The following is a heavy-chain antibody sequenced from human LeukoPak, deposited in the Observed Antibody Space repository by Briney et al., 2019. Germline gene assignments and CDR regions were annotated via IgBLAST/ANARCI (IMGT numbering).Heavy chain of an antibody. CDR1: GFTFSSYE. Sequence: PGGSLRLSCAASGFTFSSYEMNWVRQAPGKGLEWVSYISSSGSTIYYADSVKGRFTISRDNAKNSLYLQMNGLRAEDTAVYYCARGPTGYFDYWGQGTLVTVSS. J-gene: IGHJ4*02. CDR3: ARGPTGYFDY. V-gene: IGHV3-48*03. CDR2: ISSSGSTI.